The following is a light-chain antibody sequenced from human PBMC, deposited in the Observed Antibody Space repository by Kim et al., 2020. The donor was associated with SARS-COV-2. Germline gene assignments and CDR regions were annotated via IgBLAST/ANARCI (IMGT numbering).Light chain of an antibody. Sequence: ETVLTQSPGTLSLSPGERVTLSCRASQSVSNNYLAWYQHRPGQAPRLLISGVSSRATGIPDRFSGSGSGTDFTLTISRLEPEDFAVYYCQQYGNSRYSFGQGTKLEI. CDR1: QSVSNNY. J-gene: IGKJ2*01. CDR2: GVS. V-gene: IGKV3-20*01. CDR3: QQYGNSRYS.